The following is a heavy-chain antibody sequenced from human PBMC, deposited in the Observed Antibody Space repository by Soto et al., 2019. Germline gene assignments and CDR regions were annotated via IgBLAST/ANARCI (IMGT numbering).Heavy chain of an antibody. J-gene: IGHJ6*02. V-gene: IGHV1-46*01. D-gene: IGHD3-10*01. Sequence: ASVKVSCKASGYTFTSYYMHWVRQAPGQGLEWMGIINPSGGSTSYAQKFQGRVTMTRDTSTGTVYMELSSLRSEDTAVYYCARARFGVFNYYGMDVWGQGTTVTVSS. CDR2: INPSGGST. CDR3: ARARFGVFNYYGMDV. CDR1: GYTFTSYY.